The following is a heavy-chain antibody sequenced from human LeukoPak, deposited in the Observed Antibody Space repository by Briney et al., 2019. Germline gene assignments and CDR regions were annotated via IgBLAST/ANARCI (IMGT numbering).Heavy chain of an antibody. D-gene: IGHD1-14*01. CDR3: ARGESGNHAGFFDI. V-gene: IGHV4-39*01. CDR2: IYYSGST. J-gene: IGHJ3*02. Sequence: SETLSLTCTVSGGSISSSSYYWGWIRQPPGKGLEWIGSIYYSGSTYYNPSLKSRVTISVDTSKNQSSLKLSSVTAADTAVYYCARGESGNHAGFFDIWGQGTMVTVSS. CDR1: GGSISSSSYY.